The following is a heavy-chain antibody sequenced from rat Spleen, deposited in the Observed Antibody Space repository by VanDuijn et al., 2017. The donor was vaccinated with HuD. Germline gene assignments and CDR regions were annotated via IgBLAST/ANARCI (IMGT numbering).Heavy chain of an antibody. D-gene: IGHD4-3*01. J-gene: IGHJ3*01. V-gene: IGHV5S13*01. CDR3: VKPDTSGYSNWFTY. CDR2: ISPSGVT. CDR1: GFTFRNFD. Sequence: EVQLVESGGGLVQPGRSLKLSCEASGFTFRNFDMAWVRQAPTKGLEWVASISPSGVTYYRDSVKGRFTVSRENAKNTLYFLIDSLRSEDTATYYCVKPDTSGYSNWFTYWGQGTLVTVSS.